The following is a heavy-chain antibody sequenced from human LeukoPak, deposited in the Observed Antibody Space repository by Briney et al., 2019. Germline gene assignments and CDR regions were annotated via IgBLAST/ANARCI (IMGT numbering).Heavy chain of an antibody. D-gene: IGHD6-13*01. CDR3: ARLRYSSSWYVY. V-gene: IGHV4-39*01. CDR1: GGSISSSSYY. Sequence: SETLSLTCTVSGGSISSSSYYWGWIRQPPGTGLEWIGSIYYSGSTYYNPSLKSRVTISVDTSKNQFSLKLSSVTAADTAVYYCARLRYSSSWYVYWGQGTLVTVSS. CDR2: IYYSGST. J-gene: IGHJ4*02.